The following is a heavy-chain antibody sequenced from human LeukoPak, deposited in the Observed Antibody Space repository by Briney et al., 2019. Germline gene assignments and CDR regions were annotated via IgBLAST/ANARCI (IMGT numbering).Heavy chain of an antibody. CDR1: GFTFSSYS. J-gene: IGHJ4*02. Sequence: KAGGSLRLSCAASGFTFSSYSMNWVRQTPGKGLEWVSSISSSSTYIYYAGSVKGRFTISRDNAKNSVYLQMNSLRAEDTAVYYCARDRSHITSDYWGQGTLVTVSS. CDR2: ISSSSTYI. D-gene: IGHD3-10*01. V-gene: IGHV3-21*01. CDR3: ARDRSHITSDY.